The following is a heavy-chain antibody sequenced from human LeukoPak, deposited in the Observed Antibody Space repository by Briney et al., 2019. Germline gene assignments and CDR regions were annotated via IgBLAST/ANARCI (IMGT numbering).Heavy chain of an antibody. Sequence: GGSLRLSCAASGLTFSSYAMHWVRQAPGKGLEWVAVISYDGSNKYYADSVKGRFTISRDNSKNTLYLQMNSLRAEDTAVYYCARHCSSTSCYSSYMDVWGKGTTVTVSS. CDR1: GLTFSSYA. V-gene: IGHV3-30*01. CDR3: ARHCSSTSCYSSYMDV. CDR2: ISYDGSNK. D-gene: IGHD2-2*01. J-gene: IGHJ6*03.